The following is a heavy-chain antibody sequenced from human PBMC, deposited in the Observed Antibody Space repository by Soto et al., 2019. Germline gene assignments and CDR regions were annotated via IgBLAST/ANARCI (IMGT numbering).Heavy chain of an antibody. CDR2: ISPYNGKT. D-gene: IGHD2-2*02. Sequence: GASVKVSCKASGYTFTNYGISWVRQAPGQGLEWMGWISPYNGKTNYAQKVQGRVTMTEDTSIDTAYMELSSLRSEDTAVYYCATAPLRYTSPTYFDYWGQGTLVTVSS. J-gene: IGHJ4*02. V-gene: IGHV1-18*01. CDR3: ATAPLRYTSPTYFDY. CDR1: GYTFTNYG.